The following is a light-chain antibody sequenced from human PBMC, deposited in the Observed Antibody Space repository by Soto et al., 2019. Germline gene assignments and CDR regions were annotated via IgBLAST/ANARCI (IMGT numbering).Light chain of an antibody. CDR3: HQYDSWT. Sequence: VVLTQSPATLSLSPGGRATLSCRASQSVSLSLAWYQQKPGQAPRLLIYGASSRATGIPDRFSGSGSGTDFTLTISRLEPEDFAVYYCHQYDSWTFGQGTKVDIK. CDR2: GAS. V-gene: IGKV3-20*01. CDR1: QSVSLS. J-gene: IGKJ1*01.